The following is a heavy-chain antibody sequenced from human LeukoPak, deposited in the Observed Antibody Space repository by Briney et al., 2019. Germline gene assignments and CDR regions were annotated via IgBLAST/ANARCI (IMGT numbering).Heavy chain of an antibody. CDR2: IYTDGRT. J-gene: IGHJ4*02. V-gene: IGHV3-66*01. CDR1: GFTVTSNY. CDR3: ARGQIYGTGSYFFDH. D-gene: IGHD3-10*01. Sequence: HPGGSLRLSCAASGFTVTSNYMSWVRQTPGQGRLEWVSVIYTDGRTFYTVSVTGRFTISRDNSKNTLYLQMNSLRAEDTAVYYCARGQIYGTGSYFFDHWGQGTLVTVSS.